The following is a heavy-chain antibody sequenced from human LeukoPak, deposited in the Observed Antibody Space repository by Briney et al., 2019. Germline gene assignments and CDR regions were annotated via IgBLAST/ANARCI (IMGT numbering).Heavy chain of an antibody. CDR3: ARTIAYSSGWYRSDDAFDI. CDR2: IYYSGST. J-gene: IGHJ3*02. D-gene: IGHD6-19*01. V-gene: IGHV4-61*08. CDR1: GGSISSGDYY. Sequence: PSQTLSLTCTVSGGSISSGDYYWSWIRQPPGKGLEWIGYIYYSGSTNYNPSLKSRVTISVDTSKNQFSLKLSSVTAADTAVYYCARTIAYSSGWYRSDDAFDIWGQGTMVTVSS.